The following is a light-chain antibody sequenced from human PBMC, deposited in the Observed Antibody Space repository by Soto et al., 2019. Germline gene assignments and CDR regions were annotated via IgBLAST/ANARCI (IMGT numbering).Light chain of an antibody. CDR3: QSYDSSLSGYVV. Sequence: QCVLTQPPSVSGAPGQRVTISCTGSSSNIGAGYDVHWYQQLPGTAPKLLIYDNSNRPSGVPDRFSGSKSGTSASLAITGLQAEDEADYYCQSYDSSLSGYVVFGGGTKLTVL. CDR2: DNS. V-gene: IGLV1-40*01. CDR1: SSNIGAGYD. J-gene: IGLJ2*01.